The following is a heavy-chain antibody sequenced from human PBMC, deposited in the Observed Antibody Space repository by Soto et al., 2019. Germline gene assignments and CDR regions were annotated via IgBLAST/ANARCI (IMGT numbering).Heavy chain of an antibody. Sequence: GGSLRPSCAASGFTFSSYSMNWVRQAPGKGLEWVSSISSSSSYIYYADSVKGRFTISRDNAKNSLYLQMNSLRAEDTAVYYCARGRKQLAADAFDIWGQGTMVTVSS. CDR1: GFTFSSYS. V-gene: IGHV3-21*01. CDR3: ARGRKQLAADAFDI. CDR2: ISSSSSYI. D-gene: IGHD6-6*01. J-gene: IGHJ3*02.